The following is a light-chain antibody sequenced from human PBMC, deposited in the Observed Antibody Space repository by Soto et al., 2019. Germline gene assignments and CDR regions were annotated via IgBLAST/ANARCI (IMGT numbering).Light chain of an antibody. J-gene: IGKJ1*01. CDR2: GAS. CDR3: QQYNNWPWT. CDR1: QSVSSN. V-gene: IGKV3-15*01. Sequence: EIVITQSPATLSVSPGERATLSCRASQSVSSNLAWYQQKPGQAPRFLIYGASTRATGIPARFSGSGFGTEFTLTISSLQSEDFAVYYCQQYNNWPWTFGQGTKVDIK.